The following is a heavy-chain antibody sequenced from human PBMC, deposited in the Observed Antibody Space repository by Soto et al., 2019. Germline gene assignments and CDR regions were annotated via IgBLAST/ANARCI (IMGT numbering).Heavy chain of an antibody. V-gene: IGHV3-21*01. CDR1: GFTFSSYS. J-gene: IGHJ6*02. Sequence: EVQLVESGGGLVKPGGSLRLSCAASGFTFSSYSMNWVRQAPGKGLEWVSSISSSISYISYADSVKGRFTISSDNAKNSLYLQKNSLRAEDTAVYYCARMGSQRYYYYGMDVWGQGTTVTVSS. D-gene: IGHD6-25*01. CDR2: ISSSISYI. CDR3: ARMGSQRYYYYGMDV.